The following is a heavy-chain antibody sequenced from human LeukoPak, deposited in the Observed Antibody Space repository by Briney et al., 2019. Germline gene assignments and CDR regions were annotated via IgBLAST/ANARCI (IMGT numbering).Heavy chain of an antibody. V-gene: IGHV4-30-2*01. CDR2: IYHSGST. CDR3: ARDNVTVVPAAPYYYYYYYMDV. Sequence: SETLSLTCTVSGGSISSGGYYWSWIRQPPGKGLEWIGYIYHSGSTYYNPSLKSRVTISVDTSKNQFSLKLSSVTAADTAVYYCARDNVTVVPAAPYYYYYYYMDVWGKGTTVTVSS. CDR1: GGSISSGGYY. J-gene: IGHJ6*03. D-gene: IGHD2-2*01.